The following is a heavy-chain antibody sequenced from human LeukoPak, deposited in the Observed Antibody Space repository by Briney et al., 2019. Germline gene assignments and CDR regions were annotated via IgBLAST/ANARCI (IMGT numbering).Heavy chain of an antibody. V-gene: IGHV1-24*01. CDR3: ATRGYCSSTSCYENWFDP. D-gene: IGHD2-2*01. CDR1: GYTLTELS. J-gene: IGHJ5*02. Sequence: ASVKVSCKVSGYTLTELSMHWVRQAPGKGLEWMGGFGPEDGETIYAQKFQGRVTMTEDTSTDTAYMELSSLRSEDTAVYYCATRGYCSSTSCYENWFDPWGQGTLVTVSS. CDR2: FGPEDGET.